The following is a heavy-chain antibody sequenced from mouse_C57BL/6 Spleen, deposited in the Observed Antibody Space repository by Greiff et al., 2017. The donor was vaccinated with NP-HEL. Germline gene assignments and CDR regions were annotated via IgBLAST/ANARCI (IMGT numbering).Heavy chain of an antibody. J-gene: IGHJ4*01. V-gene: IGHV1-64*01. CDR2: IHPNSGST. D-gene: IGHD2-4*01. Sequence: QVQLQQPGAELVKPGASVKLSCKASGYTFTSYWMHWVKQRPGQGLEWIGMIHPNSGSTNYNEKFKSKATLTVDKSSSTAYMQLSSLTSEDSAVYYCARGWDYDGPYYYAMDYWGQGTSVTVSS. CDR1: GYTFTSYW. CDR3: ARGWDYDGPYYYAMDY.